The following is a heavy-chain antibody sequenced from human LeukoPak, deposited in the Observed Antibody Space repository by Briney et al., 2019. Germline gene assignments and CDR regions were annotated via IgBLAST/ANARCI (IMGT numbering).Heavy chain of an antibody. J-gene: IGHJ4*02. CDR2: IYPADSHP. D-gene: IGHD3-22*01. CDR3: TRGYYYFDY. V-gene: IGHV5-51*01. Sequence: GESLKISCKGSGYSFTNYWIGWVRQMPGEGLEWMGIIYPADSHPRYSPSFQGQVSISVDKSISTAYLQWSSLKASDTAMYYCTRGYYYFDYRGQGTLVTVSS. CDR1: GYSFTNYW.